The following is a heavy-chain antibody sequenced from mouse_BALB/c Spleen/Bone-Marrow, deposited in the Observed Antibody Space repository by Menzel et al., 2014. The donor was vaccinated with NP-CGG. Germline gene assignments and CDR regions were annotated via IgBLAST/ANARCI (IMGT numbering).Heavy chain of an antibody. J-gene: IGHJ2*01. D-gene: IGHD2-4*01. CDR3: TSMITRGYYFDY. Sequence: EVQLVESGGGLVKPGGSLKLSCAASGFTFSSYTMSWVRRTPEKRLEWVATISSGGSYTYYPDSVKGRFTISRDNAKNTLYLQMSSLKSEDTAMYYCTSMITRGYYFDYWGQGTTLTVSS. V-gene: IGHV5-6-4*01. CDR1: GFTFSSYT. CDR2: ISSGGSYT.